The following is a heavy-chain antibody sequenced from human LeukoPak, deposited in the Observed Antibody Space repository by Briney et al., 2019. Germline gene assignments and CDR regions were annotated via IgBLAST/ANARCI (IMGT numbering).Heavy chain of an antibody. CDR3: ARGGFSYYDSSGYLNFDY. Sequence: SETLSLTCTVSGGSISSYYWSWIRQPAGKGLEWIGRIYTSGSTNYNPSLKSRVTMSVDTSKNQFSLKLSSVTAADAAVYYCARGGFSYYDSSGYLNFDYWGQGTLVTVSS. V-gene: IGHV4-4*07. CDR2: IYTSGST. J-gene: IGHJ4*02. D-gene: IGHD3-22*01. CDR1: GGSISSYY.